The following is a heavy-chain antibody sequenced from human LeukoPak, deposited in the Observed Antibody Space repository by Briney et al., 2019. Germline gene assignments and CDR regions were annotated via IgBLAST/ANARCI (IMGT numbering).Heavy chain of an antibody. CDR1: GGSISGFY. Sequence: SETLSLTCAVYGGSISGFYYTWIRQPPGKGLEWIGEIDHSGDTNYNPSLKSRATISIDTSKSQVFPKVTSVTAADAALYYCARGSPFQEWGQGTLVTVSS. CDR3: ARGSPFQE. V-gene: IGHV4-34*01. CDR2: IDHSGDT. J-gene: IGHJ4*02.